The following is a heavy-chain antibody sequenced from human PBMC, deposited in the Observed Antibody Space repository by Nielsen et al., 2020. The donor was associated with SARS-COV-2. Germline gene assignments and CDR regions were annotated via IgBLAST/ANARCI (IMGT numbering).Heavy chain of an antibody. Sequence: SETLSLTCTVSSGSVSSGGYYWTWVRQPPGKGLEWIGCIHYTGGAIYSPSLRSRVTISIDTSKNQFSLKLSSVTAADTAVYYCARGVAARCFDVWGQGTTVTVSS. D-gene: IGHD6-6*01. CDR3: ARGVAARCFDV. J-gene: IGHJ6*02. V-gene: IGHV4-61*08. CDR1: SGSVSSGGYY. CDR2: IHYTGGA.